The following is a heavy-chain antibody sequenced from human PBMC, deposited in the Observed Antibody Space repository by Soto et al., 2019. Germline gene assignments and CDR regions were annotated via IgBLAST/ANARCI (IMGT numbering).Heavy chain of an antibody. Sequence: ASVKVSCKASGYRFVDYYIHWVRQAPGQGLEWMGIINPRGGDSRYAQKFQGRVTMTMDTSTSTVYMDLRSLTSEDTAVYYCARVHCGGDCRPGEWFYYYGMDVWG. V-gene: IGHV1-46*01. CDR1: GYRFVDYY. D-gene: IGHD2-21*02. CDR2: INPRGGDS. CDR3: ARVHCGGDCRPGEWFYYYGMDV. J-gene: IGHJ6*02.